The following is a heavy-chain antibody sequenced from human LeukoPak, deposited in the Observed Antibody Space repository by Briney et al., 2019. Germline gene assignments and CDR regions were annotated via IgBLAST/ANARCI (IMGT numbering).Heavy chain of an antibody. V-gene: IGHV1-2*02. J-gene: IGHJ3*02. CDR3: ATSKAAGDRAFDI. Sequence: ASEKVSCKASGYTFNAYYMHWVRQAPGQGLEWMGWIHHNSGDTNYALKFQGRVTMTRDTSINTAYMELSRLTSDDTAVYYCATSKAAGDRAFDIWGQGTMVTVSS. CDR2: IHHNSGDT. D-gene: IGHD7-27*01. CDR1: GYTFNAYY.